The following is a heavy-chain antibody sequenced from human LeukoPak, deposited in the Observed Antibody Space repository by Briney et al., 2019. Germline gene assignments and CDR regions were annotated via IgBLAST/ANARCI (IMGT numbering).Heavy chain of an antibody. CDR3: ARVRADSGYDSYYYYYYMDV. J-gene: IGHJ6*03. CDR1: GFTVSSNY. CDR2: IYSGGST. V-gene: IGHV3-66*02. Sequence: GGSLRLSCAASGFTVSSNYMSWVRQTPGKGLEWVSVIYSGGSTYYADSVKGRFTISRDNSKNTLYLQMTSLRAEDTAVYYCARVRADSGYDSYYYYYYMDVWGKGTTVTVSS. D-gene: IGHD5-12*01.